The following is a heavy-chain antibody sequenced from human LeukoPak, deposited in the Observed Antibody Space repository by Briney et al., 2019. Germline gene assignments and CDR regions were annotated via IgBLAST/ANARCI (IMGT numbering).Heavy chain of an antibody. Sequence: ASVKVSCKTSGYTCTSSYINWVRQAPGQGLELKGWISAYNGQTSYAQKFQGRVTMTTDSSTSTAYMDLTSLRSDDTAVYYCARGGTYYPCIDYWGQGTLVTVSS. CDR3: ARGGTYYPCIDY. CDR1: GYTCTSSY. CDR2: ISAYNGQT. J-gene: IGHJ4*02. D-gene: IGHD1-26*01. V-gene: IGHV1-18*01.